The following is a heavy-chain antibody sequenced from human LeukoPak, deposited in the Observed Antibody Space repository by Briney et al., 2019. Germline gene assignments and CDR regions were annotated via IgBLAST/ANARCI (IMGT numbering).Heavy chain of an antibody. J-gene: IGHJ4*02. CDR2: IYTSGST. CDR1: GGSISSGSYY. D-gene: IGHD3-10*01. Sequence: SETLSLTCTVSGGSISSGSYYWSWIRQPAGKGLEWIGRIYTSGSTNYNPSLKSRVTISVDTSKNQFSLKLSSVTAADTAVYYCAREEYYYGSGGGGYFDYWGQGTLVTVSS. V-gene: IGHV4-61*02. CDR3: AREEYYYGSGGGGYFDY.